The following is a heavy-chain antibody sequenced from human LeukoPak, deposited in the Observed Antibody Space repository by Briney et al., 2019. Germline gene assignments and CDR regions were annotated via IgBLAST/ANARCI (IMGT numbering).Heavy chain of an antibody. D-gene: IGHD4-17*01. CDR2: ISSIGST. CDR1: DESFSTHY. CDR3: ARDPTTVTKGFDV. V-gene: IGHV4-59*11. Sequence: SETLPLTCSVPDESFSTHYWTWIRHPPGKGLEWIGYISSIGSTNYNPSLKSRVTITVDTSKKQFSLKMTSVTAADTAVYYCARDPTTVTKGFDVWGQGTVVTVSS. J-gene: IGHJ3*01.